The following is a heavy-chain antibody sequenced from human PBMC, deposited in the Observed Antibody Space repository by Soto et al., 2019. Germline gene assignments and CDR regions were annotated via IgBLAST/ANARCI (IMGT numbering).Heavy chain of an antibody. CDR1: GYAFTGYY. V-gene: IGHV1-2*02. CDR3: ARDLKGYGSAFDI. J-gene: IGHJ3*02. CDR2: INPNSGGT. Sequence: GASVKVSCKASGYAFTGYYMHRVRQAPGQGLEWMGWINPNSGGTNYAQKFQGRVTMTRDTSISTAYMELSRLRSDDTAVYYCARDLKGYGSAFDIWGQGTMVTVSS. D-gene: IGHD3-10*01.